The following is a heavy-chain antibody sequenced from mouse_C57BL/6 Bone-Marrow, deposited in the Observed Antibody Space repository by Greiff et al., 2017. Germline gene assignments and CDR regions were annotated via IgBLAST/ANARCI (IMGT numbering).Heavy chain of an antibody. CDR3: ARDASYYAMDY. CDR2: SRNKANDYTT. J-gene: IGHJ4*01. V-gene: IGHV7-1*01. Sequence: EVMLVESGGGLVQSGRSLRLSCATSGFTFSDFYMEWVRQAPGKGLEWIAASRNKANDYTTEYSASVKGRFIVSRDTSQSILYLQMNALRAEDTAIYYCARDASYYAMDYCGQGTSVTVSS. CDR1: GFTFSDFY.